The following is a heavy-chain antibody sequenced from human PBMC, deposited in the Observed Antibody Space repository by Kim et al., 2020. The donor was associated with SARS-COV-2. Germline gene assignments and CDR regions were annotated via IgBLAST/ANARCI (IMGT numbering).Heavy chain of an antibody. CDR3: TTDYERIGGLCDGETCSPASL. J-gene: IGHJ4*02. CDR1: GFTFTKVW. Sequence: GGSLRLSCAASGFTFTKVWLSWVRQAPGKGLEWVGRIRSKADGGTADYAAPVKGRFTISRDDSNNTLYLQMNGLRAEDTAFYHCTTDYERIGGLCDGETCSPASLWGQGTLVA. CDR2: IRSKADGGTA. D-gene: IGHD2-21*01. V-gene: IGHV3-15*01.